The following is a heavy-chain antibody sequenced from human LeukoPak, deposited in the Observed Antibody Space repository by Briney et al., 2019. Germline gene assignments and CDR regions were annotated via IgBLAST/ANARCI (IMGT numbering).Heavy chain of an antibody. CDR1: GYTFTSYY. J-gene: IGHJ4*02. Sequence: ASVKVSCKASGYTFTSYYMHWVRQAPGQGLEWMGIINPSGGSTSYAQKFQGRVTMTRDMSTSTVYMELSSLRSEDTAVYYCASVDTAMVQTLAEWGQGTLVTVSS. CDR3: ASVDTAMVQTLAE. D-gene: IGHD5-18*01. V-gene: IGHV1-46*01. CDR2: INPSGGST.